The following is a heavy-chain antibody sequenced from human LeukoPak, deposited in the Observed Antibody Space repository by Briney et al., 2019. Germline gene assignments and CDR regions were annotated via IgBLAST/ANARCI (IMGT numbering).Heavy chain of an antibody. Sequence: SETLSLTCAVSGFSISNGYYWGWIRQPPGKGLEWIGSIYHSGSTYYNPSLKSRVTISVDTSRNQFSLTLNSVTAADTAVYFCARIVGSEGYSSGWYDYWGPGILVTVSS. D-gene: IGHD6-19*01. V-gene: IGHV4-38-2*01. J-gene: IGHJ4*02. CDR3: ARIVGSEGYSSGWYDY. CDR1: GFSISNGYY. CDR2: IYHSGST.